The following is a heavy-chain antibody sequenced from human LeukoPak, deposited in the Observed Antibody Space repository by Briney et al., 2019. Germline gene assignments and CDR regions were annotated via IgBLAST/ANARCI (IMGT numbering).Heavy chain of an antibody. CDR2: INHSGST. Sequence: SETLSLTCAVYGGSFSGYYWSWIRQPPGKGLEWIGEINHSGSTNYNPSLKSRVTISLDTSKNQFSLKLSSVTAADTAVYYCARDFSGSHWYFDLWGRGTLVTVSS. J-gene: IGHJ2*01. CDR3: ARDFSGSHWYFDL. V-gene: IGHV4-34*01. CDR1: GGSFSGYY. D-gene: IGHD3-10*01.